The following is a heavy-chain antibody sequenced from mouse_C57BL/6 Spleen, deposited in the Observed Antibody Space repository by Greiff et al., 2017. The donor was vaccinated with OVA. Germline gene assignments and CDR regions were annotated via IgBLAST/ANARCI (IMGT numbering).Heavy chain of an antibody. CDR1: GYTFTSYW. J-gene: IGHJ3*01. D-gene: IGHD2-4*01. Sequence: VQLQQPGAELVKPGASVKLSCKASGYTFTSYWMHWVKQRPGRGLEWIGRIDPNSGGTKYNEKFKSKATLTVDKPSSTAYMQLSSLTSEDSAVYYGARGVYYDYDGGIFAYWGQGTLVTVSA. CDR3: ARGVYYDYDGGIFAY. V-gene: IGHV1-72*01. CDR2: IDPNSGGT.